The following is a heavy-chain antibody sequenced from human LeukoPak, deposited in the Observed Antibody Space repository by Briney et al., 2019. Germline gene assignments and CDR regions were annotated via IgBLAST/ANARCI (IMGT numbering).Heavy chain of an antibody. V-gene: IGHV4-31*03. CDR3: ARGPTYYYDSSGYWSGGGADY. Sequence: SETLSLTCTVSGGSISSGGYYWSWIRQHPGKGLEWIGYIYYSGSTYYNPSLKSRVTISVDTSKNQFSLKLSSVTAADTAVYYCARGPTYYYDSSGYWSGGGADYWGQGTLVTVSS. CDR2: IYYSGST. CDR1: GGSISSGGYY. J-gene: IGHJ4*02. D-gene: IGHD3-22*01.